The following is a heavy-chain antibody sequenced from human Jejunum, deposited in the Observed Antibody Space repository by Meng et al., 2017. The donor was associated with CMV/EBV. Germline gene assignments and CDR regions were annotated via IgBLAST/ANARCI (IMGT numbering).Heavy chain of an antibody. V-gene: IGHV1-3*01. CDR2: INAGNGNT. Sequence: CRASGYTFTSYALHWVRQAPGQRLEWMGWINAGNGNTKYSQKFQVRVTMTRDASASTAYMELSSLRSEDTAVYYCARSDILTGAVDYWGQGTLVTVSS. D-gene: IGHD3-9*01. CDR1: GYTFTSYA. CDR3: ARSDILTGAVDY. J-gene: IGHJ4*02.